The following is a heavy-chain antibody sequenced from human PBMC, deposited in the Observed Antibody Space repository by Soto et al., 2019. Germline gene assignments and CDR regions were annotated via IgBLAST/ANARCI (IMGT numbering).Heavy chain of an antibody. D-gene: IGHD3-16*01. CDR1: GFTFISYG. Sequence: PGGSLRLSCAASGFTFISYGMHWVRQAPGKGLEWVALIWYDGSNKYYADSVKGRFTISRDNSKNTLYLQMNSLRAEDTAVYYCARDQGGYFDYWGQGTLVTVSS. CDR3: ARDQGGYFDY. J-gene: IGHJ4*02. V-gene: IGHV3-33*01. CDR2: IWYDGSNK.